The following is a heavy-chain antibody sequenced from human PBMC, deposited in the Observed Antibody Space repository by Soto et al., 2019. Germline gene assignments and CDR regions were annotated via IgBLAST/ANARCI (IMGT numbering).Heavy chain of an antibody. Sequence: EVQLLESGGGLVQPGGSLRLSCAASGFTFSSYAMSWVRQAPGKGLEWVSAISGSGGSTYYADSVKGRFTISRDNSKNTLYLQMNSLRAEDTAVYYCAKDLVVDYYYYYYMDVWGKGTTVTVSS. CDR1: GFTFSSYA. V-gene: IGHV3-23*01. CDR3: AKDLVVDYYYYYYMDV. CDR2: ISGSGGST. J-gene: IGHJ6*03. D-gene: IGHD2-21*01.